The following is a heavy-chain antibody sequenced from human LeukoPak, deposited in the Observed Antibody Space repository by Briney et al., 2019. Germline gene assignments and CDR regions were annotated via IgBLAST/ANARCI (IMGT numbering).Heavy chain of an antibody. J-gene: IGHJ4*02. CDR2: ISSSGSTI. CDR1: GFTFSSYE. Sequence: GGSLRLSCVASGFTFSSYEMNWVRQAPGKGLEWVSYISSSGSTIYYADSVKGRFTISRDNAKNSLYLQMNSLRAEDTAVYYRARGLYGSGSYSTFGYWGQGTLVTVSS. D-gene: IGHD3-10*01. CDR3: ARGLYGSGSYSTFGY. V-gene: IGHV3-48*03.